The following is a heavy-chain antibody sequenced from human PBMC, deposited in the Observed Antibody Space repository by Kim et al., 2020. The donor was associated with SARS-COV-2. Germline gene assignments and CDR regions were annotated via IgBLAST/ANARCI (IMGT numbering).Heavy chain of an antibody. J-gene: IGHJ6*03. V-gene: IGHV1-2*02. CDR3: ARDYGSRRGYYMDV. D-gene: IGHD3-10*01. Sequence: AQKLQGRVTMTRDTSISTAYMELSRLRSDDTAVYYCARDYGSRRGYYMDVWGKGTTVTVSS.